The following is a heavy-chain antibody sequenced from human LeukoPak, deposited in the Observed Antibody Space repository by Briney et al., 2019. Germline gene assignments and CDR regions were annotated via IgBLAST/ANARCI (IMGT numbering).Heavy chain of an antibody. J-gene: IGHJ4*02. V-gene: IGHV3-23*01. CDR2: ISGSGGST. CDR3: SKDENSSGQLNFDY. D-gene: IGHD6-19*01. Sequence: KAGGSLRLTCAASGFTFSSYAMSWVRQPPRKGRQWVSAISGSGGSTYYADSVKGRFTISRDNSKNTLYLQMNSLRAEDTAVYYCSKDENSSGQLNFDYWGQGTLVTVSS. CDR1: GFTFSSYA.